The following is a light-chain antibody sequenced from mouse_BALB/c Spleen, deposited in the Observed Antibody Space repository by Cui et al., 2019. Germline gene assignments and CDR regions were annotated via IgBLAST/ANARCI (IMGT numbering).Light chain of an antibody. CDR3: QQWSSNPWT. V-gene: IGKV4-68*01. Sequence: QIVLTQPLALMSASPGEKVTMTCSASSSVSYMYWYQQKPRSSPKPWIYLTSNLASGVPARFSGSGSGTSYSLTISSMEAEDAATYYCQQWSSNPWTFGGGTKLEIK. CDR2: LTS. J-gene: IGKJ1*01. CDR1: SSVSY.